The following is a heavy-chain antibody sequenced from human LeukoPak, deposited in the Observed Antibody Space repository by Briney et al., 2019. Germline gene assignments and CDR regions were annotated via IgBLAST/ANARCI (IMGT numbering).Heavy chain of an antibody. CDR3: AKNYYDSSGYYGPVDY. Sequence: GRSLRLSCAASGFTFDDYAMRWVRHAPGKGLEWVSGISWNSGSIGYADSVKGRFTISRDNAKNSLYLQMNSLRAEDTALYYCAKNYYDSSGYYGPVDYWGQGTLVTVSS. V-gene: IGHV3-9*01. J-gene: IGHJ4*02. CDR2: ISWNSGSI. CDR1: GFTFDDYA. D-gene: IGHD3-22*01.